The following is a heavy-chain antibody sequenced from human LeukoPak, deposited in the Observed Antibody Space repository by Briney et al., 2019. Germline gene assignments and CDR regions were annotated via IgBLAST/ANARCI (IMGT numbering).Heavy chain of an antibody. CDR1: GYSIRTAYY. J-gene: IGHJ6*02. Sequence: SETLSLTCSVSGYSIRTAYYWGWIRQPPGQGLEWIGEINHSGSTNYNPSLKSRVTISVDTSKNQFSLKLSSVTAADTAVYYCARGPVLLWFGELLQGMDVWGQGTTVTVSS. CDR2: INHSGST. D-gene: IGHD3-10*01. V-gene: IGHV4-38-2*02. CDR3: ARGPVLLWFGELLQGMDV.